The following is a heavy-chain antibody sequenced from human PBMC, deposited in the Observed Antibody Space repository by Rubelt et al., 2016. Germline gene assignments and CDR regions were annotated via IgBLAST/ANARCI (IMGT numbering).Heavy chain of an antibody. J-gene: IGHJ5*02. CDR1: GASISSYY. CDR2: IYYSGST. Sequence: QVQLQESGPGLVKPSETLSLTCTVSGASISSYYWGWIRQPPGKGLEWIGYIYYSGSTYYNPSLKSRVTISVDTAKNQFSLKLGSVTAADTAVYYCASYILAAAENWFDPWGQGTLVTVSS. D-gene: IGHD6-13*01. V-gene: IGHV4-59*06. CDR3: ASYILAAAENWFDP.